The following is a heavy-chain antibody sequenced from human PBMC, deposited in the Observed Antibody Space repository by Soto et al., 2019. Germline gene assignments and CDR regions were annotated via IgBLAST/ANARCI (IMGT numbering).Heavy chain of an antibody. CDR1: GYTFTSYD. J-gene: IGHJ5*02. V-gene: IGHV1-8*01. D-gene: IGHD4-17*01. CDR2: MNPNSGNT. CDR3: ARGIKYGAYSRWFDP. Sequence: ASVKVSCKASGYTFTSYDINWVRQATGQGLEWMGWMNPNSGNTAYVQKFQGRVTMTWDTSITTAYMELSSLRSEDTAVYFCARGIKYGAYSRWFDPWGQGTQVTVSS.